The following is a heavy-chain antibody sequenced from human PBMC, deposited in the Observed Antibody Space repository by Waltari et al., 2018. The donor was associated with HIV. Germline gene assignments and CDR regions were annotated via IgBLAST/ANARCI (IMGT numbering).Heavy chain of an antibody. CDR3: ARADSSSWLWYFDL. V-gene: IGHV3-53*01. CDR2: IYSGGST. Sequence: EVQLVASGGGLIQPGGSLSLSCAASGFTVSSNYMSWVRQGPGKGLEWGSVIYSGGSTYYADSVKGRFTSSRDNSKNTLYLQMNSRRAEDTAVYYCARADSSSWLWYFDLWGRGTLVTVSS. CDR1: GFTVSSNY. J-gene: IGHJ2*01. D-gene: IGHD6-13*01.